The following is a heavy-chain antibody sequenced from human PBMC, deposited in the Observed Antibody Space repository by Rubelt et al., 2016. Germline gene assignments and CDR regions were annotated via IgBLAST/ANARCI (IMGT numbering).Heavy chain of an antibody. CDR1: GFTFSSYG. V-gene: IGHV3-23*04. CDR3: AKTTRPLMATPDY. Sequence: VQLVESGGGVVQPGRSLRLSCAASGFTFSSYGMHWVRQAPGKGLEWVSALSGSGGSTYYADSVKGRFTTARDNSKNTLYLQMNSLRAEDTAVVYCAKTTRPLMATPDYWGQGTLVTVSS. D-gene: IGHD5-24*01. CDR2: LSGSGGST. J-gene: IGHJ4*02.